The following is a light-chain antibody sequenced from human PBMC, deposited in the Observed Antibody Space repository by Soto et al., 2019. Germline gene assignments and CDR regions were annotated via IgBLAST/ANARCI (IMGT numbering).Light chain of an antibody. V-gene: IGKV3-15*01. CDR3: QQSWT. Sequence: ERVLIQIQTTLSKTTGERATLSCRASQSVSSNLAWYQQKPGQAPRLLIYGASTRATGIPARFSGSGSGTEFTLTISSLQSEDFAVYYCQQSWTFGQGTKV. CDR1: QSVSSN. J-gene: IGKJ1*01. CDR2: GAS.